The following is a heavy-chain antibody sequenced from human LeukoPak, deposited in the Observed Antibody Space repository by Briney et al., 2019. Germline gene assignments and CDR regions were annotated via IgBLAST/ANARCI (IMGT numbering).Heavy chain of an antibody. CDR1: GFTFISYS. Sequence: GGSLRLSCAASGFTFISYSINWVRQAPGKGLEWVSFISNTSSTIYYADSVKGRFTISRDNAKNSLYLQMNSLRDEDTAVYYCARVRTYTSGSNTNDYWGQGTLVTVSS. D-gene: IGHD3-10*01. V-gene: IGHV3-48*02. CDR3: ARVRTYTSGSNTNDY. CDR2: ISNTSSTI. J-gene: IGHJ4*02.